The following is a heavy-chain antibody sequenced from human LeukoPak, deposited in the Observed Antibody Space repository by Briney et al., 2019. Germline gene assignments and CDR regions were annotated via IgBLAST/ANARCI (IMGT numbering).Heavy chain of an antibody. CDR1: GGSISTSNYY. Sequence: SETLSLTCTVSGGSISTSNYYWGWIRQPPGKGLEWIGNIFYSGSTYYSPSLRSRVTISVDTSKNQFSLKLSSVTAADTAVYYCASNARGRIDYWGQGTLVTVSS. J-gene: IGHJ4*02. CDR2: IFYSGST. CDR3: ASNARGRIDY. V-gene: IGHV4-39*01.